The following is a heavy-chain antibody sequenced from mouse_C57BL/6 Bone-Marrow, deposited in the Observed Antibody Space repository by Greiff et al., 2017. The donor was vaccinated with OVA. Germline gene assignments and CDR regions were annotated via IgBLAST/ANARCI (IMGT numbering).Heavy chain of an antibody. D-gene: IGHD1-1*01. CDR2: IDPSDSYT. CDR3: AIYYYGLAY. CDR1: GYTFTSYW. Sequence: VQLQQPGAELVMPGASVKLSCTASGYTFTSYWMHWVKQRPGQGLEWIGEIDPSDSYTNYNQKFKGKSTLTVDKSSSTAYMQLSSLTSEDSAVYYCAIYYYGLAYWGQGTLVTVSA. V-gene: IGHV1-69*01. J-gene: IGHJ3*01.